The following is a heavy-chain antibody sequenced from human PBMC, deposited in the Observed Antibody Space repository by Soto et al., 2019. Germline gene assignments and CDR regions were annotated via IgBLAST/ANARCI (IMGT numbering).Heavy chain of an antibody. CDR1: GYTFTNYG. J-gene: IGHJ6*02. CDR2: ISGYNGNT. Sequence: QVQVVQSGDEVKKPGASVKVSCKASGYTFTNYGFSWVRQAPGQGLEWMGWISGYNGNTKYAEKFQGRVTMTTDTSTSTAQMELRSVRSDDTAVYYRAREGQAPYYYYGMDVWGQGTAVTVSS. CDR3: AREGQAPYYYYGMDV. V-gene: IGHV1-18*01.